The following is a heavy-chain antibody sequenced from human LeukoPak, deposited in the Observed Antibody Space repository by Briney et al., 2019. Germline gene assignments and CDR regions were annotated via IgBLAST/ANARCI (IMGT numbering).Heavy chain of an antibody. CDR3: ARGSSSLDY. J-gene: IGHJ4*02. D-gene: IGHD6-13*01. V-gene: IGHV3-33*05. CDR2: ISYDGSNK. Sequence: GRSLRLSCAASGFTFSTYGMYWVRQAPGKGLEWVAVISYDGSNKYYADSVKGRFTISRDNSKNTLYLQMNSLRAEDTAVYYCARGSSSLDYWGQGTLVTVSS. CDR1: GFTFSTYG.